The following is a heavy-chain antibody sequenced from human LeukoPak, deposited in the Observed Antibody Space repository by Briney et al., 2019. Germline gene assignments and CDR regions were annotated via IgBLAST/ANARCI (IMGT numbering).Heavy chain of an antibody. CDR3: ARDLNWGQVDH. V-gene: IGHV3-74*01. Sequence: GGSLRLSCAASGFTFSGHWMYWLRQAPGKGLAWVSRINGDGSATNYAGSMKGRFTISRDNARNIVYLQMNSLREDDTAVYYCARDLNWGQVDHWGQGTLVTVSS. J-gene: IGHJ4*02. CDR2: INGDGSAT. D-gene: IGHD7-27*01. CDR1: GFTFSGHW.